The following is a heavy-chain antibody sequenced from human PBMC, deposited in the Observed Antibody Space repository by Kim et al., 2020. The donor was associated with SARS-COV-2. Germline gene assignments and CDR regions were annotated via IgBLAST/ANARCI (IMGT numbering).Heavy chain of an antibody. J-gene: IGHJ4*02. V-gene: IGHV3-33*06. CDR1: GFTFSSYG. Sequence: GGSLRLSCAASGFTFSSYGMHWVRQATGKGLEWVAVIWYDGSNKYYADSVKGRFTISRDNSKNTLYLQMNSLRAEDTAVYYCAKALTDYYDSSGFDYWGQGTLVTVSS. CDR3: AKALTDYYDSSGFDY. CDR2: IWYDGSNK. D-gene: IGHD3-22*01.